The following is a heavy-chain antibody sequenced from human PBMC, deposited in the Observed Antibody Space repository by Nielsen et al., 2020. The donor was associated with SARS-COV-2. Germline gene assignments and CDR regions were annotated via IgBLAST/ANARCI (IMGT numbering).Heavy chain of an antibody. V-gene: IGHV5-10-1*01. Sequence: GESLKISCKASGFSFTNYWISWVRQMPGKGLEWMGNIDPTDSHSNYSPSFQGHVTISADKSITTAYLQWSSLEASDSAMYYCARQPRSIISNWFDPWGQGTLVNVST. D-gene: IGHD1-14*01. CDR1: GFSFTNYW. CDR2: IDPTDSHS. CDR3: ARQPRSIISNWFDP. J-gene: IGHJ5*02.